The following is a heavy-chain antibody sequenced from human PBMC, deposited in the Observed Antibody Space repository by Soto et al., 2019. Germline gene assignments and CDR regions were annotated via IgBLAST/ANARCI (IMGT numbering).Heavy chain of an antibody. CDR1: GFTFSTYA. V-gene: IGHV3-23*01. CDR3: ARPYGGKIGDAPDL. D-gene: IGHD4-17*01. Sequence: GGPLRLSCAASGFTFSTYAMSWVRQVPGKGLEWVSTISDAAGSAYYVDSVKGRFTISRDNSKKTLYLQMNSLRAEDSAVYYCARPYGGKIGDAPDLWGQGTMVTVSS. CDR2: ISDAAGSA. J-gene: IGHJ3*01.